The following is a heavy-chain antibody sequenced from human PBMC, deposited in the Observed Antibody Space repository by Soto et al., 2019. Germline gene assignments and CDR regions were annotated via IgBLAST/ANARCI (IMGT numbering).Heavy chain of an antibody. CDR1: GGSFSGYY. CDR2: INHSGST. D-gene: IGHD4-17*01. Sequence: SETLSLTCAVYGGSFSGYYWSWIRQPPGKGLEWIGEINHSGSTNYNPSLKSRVTISVDTSKNQFSLKLSSVTAADTAVYYCVRLNDYGDYFFDYWGQGTLVTVSS. J-gene: IGHJ4*02. V-gene: IGHV4-34*01. CDR3: VRLNDYGDYFFDY.